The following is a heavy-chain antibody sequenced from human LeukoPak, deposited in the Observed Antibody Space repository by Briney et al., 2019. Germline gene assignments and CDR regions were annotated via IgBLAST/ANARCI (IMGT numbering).Heavy chain of an antibody. D-gene: IGHD2-2*01. CDR2: INHSGST. CDR1: GGSFSGYY. J-gene: IGHJ5*02. CDR3: ACSSTRSAWFDP. V-gene: IGHV4-34*01. Sequence: SETLSLTCAVYGGSFSGYYWSWIRQPPGKGLEWIGEINHSGSTNYNPSLKSRVTISVDTSKNQFSLKLSSVTAADTAVYYCACSSTRSAWFDPWGQGALVTVSS.